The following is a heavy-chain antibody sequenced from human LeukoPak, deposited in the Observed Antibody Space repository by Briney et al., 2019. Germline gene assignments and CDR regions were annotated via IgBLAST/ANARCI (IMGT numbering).Heavy chain of an antibody. J-gene: IGHJ6*02. CDR3: ARNWGRFLEWSYDYYYYYGMDV. CDR2: IIPILGIA. V-gene: IGHV1-69*04. Sequence: SVKVSCKASGGTFSSYAISWVRQAPGQGLEWMGRIIPILGIANYAQKFQGRVTITADKSTSTVYMELSSLRSEDTAVYYCARNWGRFLEWSYDYYYYYGMDVWGQGTTVTVSS. D-gene: IGHD3-3*01. CDR1: GGTFSSYA.